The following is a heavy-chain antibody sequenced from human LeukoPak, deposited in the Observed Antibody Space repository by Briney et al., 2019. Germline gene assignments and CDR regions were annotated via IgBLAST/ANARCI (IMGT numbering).Heavy chain of an antibody. J-gene: IGHJ4*02. CDR3: ARVGGPYSSSWYIGY. CDR1: GFTFNSFG. V-gene: IGHV3-7*04. CDR2: IKQDVSEK. D-gene: IGHD6-13*01. Sequence: HPGGSLRLSCATSGFTFNSFGMHWVRQAPGKGLEWVANIKQDVSEKYYVDSVKGRFTISRDNAKNSLYLQMNSLRAEDTAVYYCARVGGPYSSSWYIGYWGQGTLVTVSS.